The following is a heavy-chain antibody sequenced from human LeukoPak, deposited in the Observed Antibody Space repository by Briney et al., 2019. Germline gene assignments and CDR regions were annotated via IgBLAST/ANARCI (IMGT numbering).Heavy chain of an antibody. D-gene: IGHD3-22*01. CDR1: GFTFSLFA. Sequence: GGSLRLSCAASGFTFSLFAMHWVRQAPGKGLEWVSAISGSGGATYHADADSVKGRFTISRDNCKNALYLEINNLRAEDTAVYYCAKDGYNYDSSGHFDYWGQGTLVTVSS. CDR3: AKDGYNYDSSGHFDY. J-gene: IGHJ4*02. V-gene: IGHV3-23*01. CDR2: ISGSGGAT.